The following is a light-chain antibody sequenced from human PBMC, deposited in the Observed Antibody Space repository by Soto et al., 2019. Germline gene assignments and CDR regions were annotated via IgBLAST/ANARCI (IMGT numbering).Light chain of an antibody. V-gene: IGKV1-5*03. J-gene: IGKJ1*01. CDR3: QQSYSTPPGT. Sequence: DIQMTQSPSTLSASVGDGVTITFRASQTISSWLAWYQQKPGKAPKLLIYKASTLKSGVPSRFSGSGSGTDFTLTISSLQPEDFATYYCQQSYSTPPGTFGQGTKVDIK. CDR1: QTISSW. CDR2: KAS.